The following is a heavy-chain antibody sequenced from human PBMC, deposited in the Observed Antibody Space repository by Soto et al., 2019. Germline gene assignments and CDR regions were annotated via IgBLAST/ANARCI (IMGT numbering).Heavy chain of an antibody. CDR3: ARDRNGSGWYGNWFDP. CDR2: ISAYNGNT. D-gene: IGHD6-19*01. J-gene: IGHJ5*02. V-gene: IGHV1-18*01. CDR1: GYTFTSYG. Sequence: QVQLVQSGAEVKKPGASVKVSCKASGYTFTSYGISWVRQAPGQGLEWMGWISAYNGNTNYAQKLQGRVTMTTDTYTSTAYMELRSRRSDDTAVYYCARDRNGSGWYGNWFDPWGQGTLVTVSS.